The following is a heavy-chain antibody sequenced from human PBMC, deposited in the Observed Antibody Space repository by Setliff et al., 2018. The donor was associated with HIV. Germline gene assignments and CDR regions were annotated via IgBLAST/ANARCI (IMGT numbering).Heavy chain of an antibody. CDR3: ARDSIAVAGGFDY. Sequence: GGSLRLSCAASGFTFSDYYMSWIRQAPGKGLEWLSYISSSSGTYTSYADSVKGRFTVSRDNAGKSMYLQMNSLRVEDTAIYYCARDSIAVAGGFDYWGQGTLVTVS. V-gene: IGHV3-11*06. CDR1: GFTFSDYY. CDR2: ISSSSGTYT. J-gene: IGHJ4*02. D-gene: IGHD6-19*01.